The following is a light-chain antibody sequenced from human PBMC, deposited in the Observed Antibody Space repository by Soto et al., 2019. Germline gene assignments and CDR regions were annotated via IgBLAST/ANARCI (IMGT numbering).Light chain of an antibody. CDR2: AAS. J-gene: IGKJ3*01. Sequence: DIQLTQSPSFLSASIGDRVTIICRASQGISNYLAWYQQKPGKAPKLLIFAASTLQSGVPSRFSGSGSGTEFTLTFSSLQPEDFATYWCQQVNSSPFTFGPGTKVDIK. V-gene: IGKV1-9*01. CDR1: QGISNY. CDR3: QQVNSSPFT.